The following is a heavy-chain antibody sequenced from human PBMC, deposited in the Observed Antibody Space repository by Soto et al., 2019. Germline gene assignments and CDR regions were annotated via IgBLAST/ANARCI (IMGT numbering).Heavy chain of an antibody. Sequence: GESLKISCKGSGYSFTSYWIGWVRQMPGKGLEWMGIIYPGDSDTRYSPSFQGQVTISADKSVSTAYLQWSSLRAEDTAVYYCATVHGTSRSFEYWGQGTLVTVSS. CDR2: IYPGDSDT. V-gene: IGHV5-51*01. CDR3: ATVHGTSRSFEY. J-gene: IGHJ4*02. CDR1: GYSFTSYW.